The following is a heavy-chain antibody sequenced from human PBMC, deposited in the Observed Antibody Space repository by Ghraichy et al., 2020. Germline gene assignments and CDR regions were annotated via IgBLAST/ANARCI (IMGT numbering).Heavy chain of an antibody. V-gene: IGHV3-23*01. CDR3: AKGRVRTGGTTFDF. CDR2: ISDSGDSP. J-gene: IGHJ4*02. D-gene: IGHD1-1*01. Sequence: LSLTCAASGLTFSSYAMNWVRQAPGKGLEWVSVISDSGDSPYYADSVKGRFTISRDNSKNTLYLQMNSLRADDTALYYCAKGRVRTGGTTFDFWGQGTLVTVSS. CDR1: GLTFSSYA.